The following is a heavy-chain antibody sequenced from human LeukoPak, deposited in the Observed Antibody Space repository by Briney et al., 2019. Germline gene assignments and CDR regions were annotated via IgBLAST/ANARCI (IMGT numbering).Heavy chain of an antibody. Sequence: SQTLSLTCTVSGGSISSGGYYWSWIRQHPGKGLEWIGYIYYSGSTYYNPSLKSRVTISVDTSKNQFSLKLSSVTAADMAVYYCARELPAAMPGWFDPWGQGTLVTVSS. CDR2: IYYSGST. J-gene: IGHJ5*02. CDR1: GGSISSGGYY. D-gene: IGHD2-2*01. CDR3: ARELPAAMPGWFDP. V-gene: IGHV4-31*03.